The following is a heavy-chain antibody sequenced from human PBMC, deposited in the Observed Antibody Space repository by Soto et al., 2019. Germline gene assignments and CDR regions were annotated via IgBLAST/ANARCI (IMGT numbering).Heavy chain of an antibody. CDR1: GFTLSSYA. CDR2: ISGSDDST. Sequence: EVQLLESGGGLVQPGGSLRLTCAVYGFTLSSYAMNWVRQAPGKGLEWVSGISGSDDSTRYADSAKGRFTISRDNSKNTLYLQMNSLRVEDTAVYYCAKGKPGVILAVPLDCWGQGSLVIVSS. CDR3: AKGKPGVILAVPLDC. D-gene: IGHD2-2*01. J-gene: IGHJ4*02. V-gene: IGHV3-23*01.